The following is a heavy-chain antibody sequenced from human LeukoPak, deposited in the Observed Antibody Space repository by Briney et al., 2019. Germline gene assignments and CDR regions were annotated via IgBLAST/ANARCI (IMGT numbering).Heavy chain of an antibody. V-gene: IGHV3-74*01. J-gene: IGHJ6*03. CDR2: INSDGSST. Sequence: GGSLRLSCAASGFSFSSFWIHWVRQAPGKGLVWVSRINSDGSSTTYMDSVKGRFTISRDNAKNTLYLQMNSLRAEDTAVYYCARDPHPINYYYYMDVWGKGTTVTVSS. CDR3: ARDPHPINYYYYMDV. CDR1: GFSFSSFW.